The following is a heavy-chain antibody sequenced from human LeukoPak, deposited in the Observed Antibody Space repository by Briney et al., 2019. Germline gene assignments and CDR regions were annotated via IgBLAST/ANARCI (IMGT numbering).Heavy chain of an antibody. Sequence: PSETLSLTCTVSGGSISSDYWSWIRQPPGKGLEWIGYIYYSGSTNYNPSLKSRVTISVDTSKNQFSLKLSSVTAADTAVYYCARGRLQLNWFDPWGQGTLVTVSS. V-gene: IGHV4-59*01. CDR3: ARGRLQLNWFDP. CDR1: GGSISSDY. J-gene: IGHJ5*02. D-gene: IGHD1-1*01. CDR2: IYYSGST.